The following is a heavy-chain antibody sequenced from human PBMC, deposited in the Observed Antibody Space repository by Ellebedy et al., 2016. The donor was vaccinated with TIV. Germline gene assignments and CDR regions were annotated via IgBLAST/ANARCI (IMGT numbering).Heavy chain of an antibody. J-gene: IGHJ3*02. V-gene: IGHV3-30*04. CDR2: MSSDGSDE. CDR3: GGLDI. Sequence: GESLKISCAAYKFSFNKYPMHWVRQAPGKGLEWVTFMSSDGSDEYYADSVKGRFTISRDNSKNTLYLQMNSLRPEDTAVYYCGGLDIWGQGTLVTVPS. CDR1: KFSFNKYP.